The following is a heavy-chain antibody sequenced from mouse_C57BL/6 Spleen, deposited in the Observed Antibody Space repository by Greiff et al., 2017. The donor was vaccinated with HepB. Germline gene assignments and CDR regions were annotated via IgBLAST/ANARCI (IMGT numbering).Heavy chain of an antibody. D-gene: IGHD1-1*01. CDR3: ARSGMGSSRAWFAY. CDR1: GYTFTSYW. CDR2: IDPNSGGT. J-gene: IGHJ3*01. Sequence: QVQLQQPGAELVKPGASVKLSCKASGYTFTSYWMHWVKQRPGRGLEWIGRIDPNSGGTKYNEKFKSKATMTVDKPASTAYMQLSSLTSEDSAVYYCARSGMGSSRAWFAYWGQGTLVTVSA. V-gene: IGHV1-72*01.